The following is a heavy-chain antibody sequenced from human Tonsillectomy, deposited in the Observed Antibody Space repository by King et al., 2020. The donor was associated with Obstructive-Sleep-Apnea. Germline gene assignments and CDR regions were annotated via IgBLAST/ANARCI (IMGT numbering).Heavy chain of an antibody. Sequence: VQLVESGGGVVQSGGSLRLSCAASGFTFSSHWMHWVRQVPGKGLVWVSRIKNDGSGIIYADSVKGRFTISRDNTKNTLYLQMNSLRDEDTAVYDWAREWMRSGWPCEHGGQGTLVTVSS. CDR1: GFTFSSHW. J-gene: IGHJ4*02. CDR3: AREWMRSGWPCEH. D-gene: IGHD6-19*01. V-gene: IGHV3-74*01. CDR2: IKNDGSGI.